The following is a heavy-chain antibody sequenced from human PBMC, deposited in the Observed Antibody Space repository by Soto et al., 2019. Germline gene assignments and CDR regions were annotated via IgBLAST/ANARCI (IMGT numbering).Heavy chain of an antibody. CDR1: GFTFSSYS. V-gene: IGHV3-21*01. D-gene: IGHD6-19*01. CDR2: ISSSSSYI. CDR3: ARDSISGYSSGWYFDAFDI. Sequence: GGSLRLSCAASGFTFSSYSMNWVRQAPGKGLEWVSSISSSSSYIYYADSVKGRFTISRDNAKNSLYLQMNSLRAEDTAVYYCARDSISGYSSGWYFDAFDIWGKGTMVTVSS. J-gene: IGHJ3*02.